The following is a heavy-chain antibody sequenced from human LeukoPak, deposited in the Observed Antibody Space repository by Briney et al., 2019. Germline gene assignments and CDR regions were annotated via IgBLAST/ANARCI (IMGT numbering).Heavy chain of an antibody. CDR1: GGTFSSYT. CDR2: IITISGTA. J-gene: IGHJ6*03. V-gene: IGHV1-69*13. CDR3: ARAGDSGYGSDYYYYYMDV. D-gene: IGHD5-12*01. Sequence: SVKVSCKASGGTFSSYTISWVRQAPGQGLEWVGGIITISGTANYAQKFQDRVTITADESTSTVYMELSSLRSEDTAVYYCARAGDSGYGSDYYYYYMDVWGKGTTVTISS.